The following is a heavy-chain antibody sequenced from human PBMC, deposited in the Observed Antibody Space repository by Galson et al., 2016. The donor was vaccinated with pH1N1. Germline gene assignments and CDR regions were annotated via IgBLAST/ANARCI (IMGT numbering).Heavy chain of an antibody. J-gene: IGHJ2*01. V-gene: IGHV4-39*01. D-gene: IGHD4-17*01. CDR1: GGSISSSNFY. Sequence: SETLSLTCTVSGGSISSSNFYLGWIRQPPGKGLEWIGSIYYGESTHYNPSHKSRVTMSVDTSKNQFSLKLRPVTAADTAVYYCARPDYVEVDLDDWYFDLWGRGTLVTVSS. CDR3: ARPDYVEVDLDDWYFDL. CDR2: IYYGEST.